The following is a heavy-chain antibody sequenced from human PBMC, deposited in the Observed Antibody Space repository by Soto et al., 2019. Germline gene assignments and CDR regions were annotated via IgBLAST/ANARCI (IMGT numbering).Heavy chain of an antibody. CDR2: INAGNGNT. J-gene: IGHJ5*02. D-gene: IGHD1-20*01. CDR3: ARVGYNWNGLDP. Sequence: ASVKVSCKASGYTFTSYSMHWVRQAPGQRLEWMGWINAGNGNTKYSQKFQGRVTITRDTSASTAYMELSSLRSEDTAVYYCARVGYNWNGLDPWGQGTLVTVSS. CDR1: GYTFTSYS. V-gene: IGHV1-3*01.